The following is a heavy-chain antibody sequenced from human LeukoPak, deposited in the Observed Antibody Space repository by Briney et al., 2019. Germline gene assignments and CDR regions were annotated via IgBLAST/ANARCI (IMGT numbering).Heavy chain of an antibody. J-gene: IGHJ4*02. CDR3: ARDSSTAMVGY. V-gene: IGHV3-53*01. CDR1: GFTVSSNY. Sequence: GGSLRLSCAASGFTVSSNYMSWVRQAPGKGLEWVSVIDSGGSTYYADSVKGRFTISRDNSKNTLYLQMNSLRAEDTAVYYCARDSSTAMVGYWGQGTLVTVSS. CDR2: IDSGGST. D-gene: IGHD5-18*01.